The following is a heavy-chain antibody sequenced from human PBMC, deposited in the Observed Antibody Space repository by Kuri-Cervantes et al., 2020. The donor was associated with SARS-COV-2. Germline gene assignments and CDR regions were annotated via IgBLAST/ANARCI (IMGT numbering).Heavy chain of an antibody. CDR3: VRDGDHWNFDY. CDR2: ISSSGSTI. Sequence: GESLKISCAASGFTFSSYEMNWVRQAPGKGLEWVSSISSSGSTIYYADSVKGRFTISRDNAKNSLYLQMNSLRAEDTAVYYCVRDGDHWNFDYWGQGTLVTVSS. D-gene: IGHD1-1*01. V-gene: IGHV3-48*03. CDR1: GFTFSSYE. J-gene: IGHJ4*02.